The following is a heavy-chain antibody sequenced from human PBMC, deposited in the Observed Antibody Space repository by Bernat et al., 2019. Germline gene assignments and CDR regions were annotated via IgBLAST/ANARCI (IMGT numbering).Heavy chain of an antibody. CDR3: ARHPMVGSSSGIDY. D-gene: IGHD6-6*01. CDR2: IYYSGST. J-gene: IGHJ4*02. V-gene: IGHV4-39*01. Sequence: QLQLQESGPGLVKPSETLSLTCTVSGGSISSSSYYWGWIRQPPGKGLEWIGSIYYSGSTYYNPSLKSRVTISVDTSKNQFSLKLSSVTAADTAVYYCARHPMVGSSSGIDYWGQGTLVTVSS. CDR1: GGSISSSSYY.